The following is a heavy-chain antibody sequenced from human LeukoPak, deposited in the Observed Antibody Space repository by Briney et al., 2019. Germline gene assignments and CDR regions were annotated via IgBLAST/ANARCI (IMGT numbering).Heavy chain of an antibody. CDR2: IRYDGSNK. Sequence: PGGSLRLSCAASGFTFSSNGMHWVRQAPGKGLEWVALIRYDGSNKYYADSVKGRFTISRDNSKNTLYLQMNSLRAEDTAVYYCAKDEASRIAVAGFFDYWGQGTLVTVSS. CDR3: AKDEASRIAVAGFFDY. V-gene: IGHV3-30*02. D-gene: IGHD6-19*01. CDR1: GFTFSSNG. J-gene: IGHJ4*02.